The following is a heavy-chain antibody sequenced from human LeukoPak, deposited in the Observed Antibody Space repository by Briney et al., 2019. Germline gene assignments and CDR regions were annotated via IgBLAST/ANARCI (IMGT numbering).Heavy chain of an antibody. CDR1: GYSFTSYW. D-gene: IGHD3-22*01. CDR2: IYPGDSDT. J-gene: IGHJ5*02. Sequence: GESLKISCKGSGYSFTSYWIGWVRQMPGKGLEWMGIIYPGDSDTRYSPSFQGQVTISADKSISTAYLQWNSLKASDTAMYYCARHGYYDSSGYYGWFDPWGQGTLVTVSS. V-gene: IGHV5-51*01. CDR3: ARHGYYDSSGYYGWFDP.